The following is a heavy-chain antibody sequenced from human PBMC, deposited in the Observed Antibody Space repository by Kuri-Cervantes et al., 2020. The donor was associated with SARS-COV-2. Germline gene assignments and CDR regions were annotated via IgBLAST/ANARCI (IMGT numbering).Heavy chain of an antibody. CDR3: AKPLGYSGYDPPDY. D-gene: IGHD5-12*01. V-gene: IGHV3-30*18. J-gene: IGHJ4*02. CDR1: GFTFSTSA. Sequence: GGSLRLSCAASGFTFSTSAMHWVRQAPGKGLEWVALISHDGSSEYYRDSVKGRFTVSRDNSKESLFLRMDSLGPEDTAVYYCAKPLGYSGYDPPDYWGQGTLVTGSS. CDR2: ISHDGSSE.